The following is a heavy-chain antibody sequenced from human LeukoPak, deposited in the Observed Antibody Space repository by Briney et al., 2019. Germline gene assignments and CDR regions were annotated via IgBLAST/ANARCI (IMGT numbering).Heavy chain of an antibody. Sequence: SETLSLTCTVSGGSISSSSYYWGWIRQPPGKGLEWIGSIYYSGSTYYNPSLKSRVTISVDTSKNQFSLKLSSVTAADAAVYYCATYGGNPRGFDPWGQGTLVTVSS. V-gene: IGHV4-39*01. J-gene: IGHJ5*02. CDR2: IYYSGST. CDR3: ATYGGNPRGFDP. D-gene: IGHD4-23*01. CDR1: GGSISSSSYY.